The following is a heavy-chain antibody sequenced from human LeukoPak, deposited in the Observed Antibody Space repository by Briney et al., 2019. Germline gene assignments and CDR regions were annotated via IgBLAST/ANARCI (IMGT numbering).Heavy chain of an antibody. J-gene: IGHJ3*02. CDR1: GGTFSSYA. D-gene: IGHD3-22*01. CDR3: ARACDSSGCDLDAFDI. V-gene: IGHV1-69*05. CDR2: IIPIFGTA. Sequence: SVKVSCKASGGTFSSYAISWVRQAPGQGLEWMGGIIPIFGTANYAQKFQGRVTITTDESTSTAYMELSSLRSEDTAVYYCARACDSSGCDLDAFDIWGQGTMVTVSS.